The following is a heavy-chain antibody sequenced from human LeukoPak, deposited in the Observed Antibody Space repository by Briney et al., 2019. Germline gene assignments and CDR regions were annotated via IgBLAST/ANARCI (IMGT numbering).Heavy chain of an antibody. CDR1: GFTVSSNY. CDR2: IYSGGNT. D-gene: IGHD3-10*01. Sequence: GGSLRLSCAASGFTVSSNYMSWVRQAPGKGLEWVSVIYSGGNTYYADSVKGRFTISRDNSKNTLYLQINSLRADDTAVYYCASMVRGTASGYWGQGTLVTVSS. CDR3: ASMVRGTASGY. J-gene: IGHJ4*02. V-gene: IGHV3-66*01.